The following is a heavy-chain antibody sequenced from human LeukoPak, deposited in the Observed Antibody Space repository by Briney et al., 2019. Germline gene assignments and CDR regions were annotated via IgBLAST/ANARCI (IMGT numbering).Heavy chain of an antibody. V-gene: IGHV4-61*02. CDR3: ARTGIAARRYYYYYMDV. Sequence: KPSETLSLTCTVSGGSISSSSYYWSWIRQPAGKGLEWIGRIYTSGSTNYNPSLKGRVTMSVDTSKNQFSLKLSSVTAADTAVYYCARTGIAARRYYYYYMDVWGKGTTVTVSS. CDR2: IYTSGST. D-gene: IGHD6-6*01. J-gene: IGHJ6*03. CDR1: GGSISSSSYY.